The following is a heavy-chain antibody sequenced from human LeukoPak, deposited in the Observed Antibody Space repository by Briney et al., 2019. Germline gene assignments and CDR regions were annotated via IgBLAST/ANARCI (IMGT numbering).Heavy chain of an antibody. Sequence: GGSLRLSCAASGFTFSDYYMSWIRQAPGKGLEWVSYISSSSSCTNYADSVKGRFTISRDNAKNSLYLQMNSLRAEDTAVYYCARERAAGCDYWGQGTLVTVSS. D-gene: IGHD6-13*01. CDR2: ISSSSSCT. V-gene: IGHV3-11*06. J-gene: IGHJ4*02. CDR3: ARERAAGCDY. CDR1: GFTFSDYY.